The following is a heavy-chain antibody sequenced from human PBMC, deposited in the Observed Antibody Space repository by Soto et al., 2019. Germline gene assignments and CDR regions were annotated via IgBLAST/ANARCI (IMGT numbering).Heavy chain of an antibody. D-gene: IGHD6-6*01. Sequence: SETLSLTCTVSVGSISSSGYYWGWIRQPPGKGLEWIGYIYYSGSTNYNPSLKSRVTISVDTSKNQFSLNLRSMSPADTAVYYCARVGGLAARTFDYWGPGTLVSVSS. J-gene: IGHJ4*02. V-gene: IGHV4-61*08. CDR2: IYYSGST. CDR3: ARVGGLAARTFDY. CDR1: VGSISSSGYY.